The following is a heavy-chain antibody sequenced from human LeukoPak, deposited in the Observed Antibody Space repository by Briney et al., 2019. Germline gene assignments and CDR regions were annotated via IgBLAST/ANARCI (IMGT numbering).Heavy chain of an antibody. Sequence: SGGSLRLSCAASGFTFSSYWMHWVRQAPGKGLVWVSRINTDGSSTSYADSVKGRFTISRDNAKNTLYLQMNSLRAEDTAVYYCARIGEYSSSWYLSGYFQHWGQGTLVTVSS. D-gene: IGHD6-13*01. CDR2: INTDGSST. CDR3: ARIGEYSSSWYLSGYFQH. V-gene: IGHV3-74*01. J-gene: IGHJ1*01. CDR1: GFTFSSYW.